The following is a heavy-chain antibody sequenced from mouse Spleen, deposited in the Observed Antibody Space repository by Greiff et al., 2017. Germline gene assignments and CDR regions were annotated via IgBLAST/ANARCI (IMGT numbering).Heavy chain of an antibody. CDR2: ISYSGST. V-gene: IGHV3-2*02. CDR1: GYSITSDYA. CDR3: ARGDWFAY. Sequence: EVKLVESGPGLVKPSQSLSLTCTVTGYSITSDYAWNWIRQFPGNKLEWMGYISYSGSTSYNPSLKSRISITRDTSKNQFFLQLNSVTTEDTATYYCARGDWFAYWGQGTLVTVSA. J-gene: IGHJ3*01.